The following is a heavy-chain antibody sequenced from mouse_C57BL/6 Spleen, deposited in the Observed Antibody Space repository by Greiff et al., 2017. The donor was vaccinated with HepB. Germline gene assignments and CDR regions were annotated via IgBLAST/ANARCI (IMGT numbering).Heavy chain of an antibody. CDR2: IDPETGGT. V-gene: IGHV1-15*01. CDR1: GYTFTDYE. Sequence: VQLQQFGAELVRPGASVTLSCKASGYTFTDYEMHWVQQTPVHGLEWIGAIDPETGGTAYNQKFKGKAILTADKSSSTAYMELRSLTSEDSAVYYCTKSHYYGSSYRYFDVWGTGTTVTVSS. J-gene: IGHJ1*03. D-gene: IGHD1-1*01. CDR3: TKSHYYGSSYRYFDV.